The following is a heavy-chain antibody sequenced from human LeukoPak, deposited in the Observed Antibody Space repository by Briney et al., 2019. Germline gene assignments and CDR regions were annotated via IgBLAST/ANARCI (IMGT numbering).Heavy chain of an antibody. Sequence: SETLSLTCTVSGGSISSGDYYWSWIRQPPGKGLEWIGYIYYRGSTYYNPSLKSRVTISVDTSKNQFSLKLSSVTAADTAVYYCARADYDFWSGYYTPNWFDPWGQGTLVTVSS. CDR2: IYYRGST. CDR3: ARADYDFWSGYYTPNWFDP. V-gene: IGHV4-30-4*08. J-gene: IGHJ5*02. D-gene: IGHD3-3*01. CDR1: GGSISSGDYY.